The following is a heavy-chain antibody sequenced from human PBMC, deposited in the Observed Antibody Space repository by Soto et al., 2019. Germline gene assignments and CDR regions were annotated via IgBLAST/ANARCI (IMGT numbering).Heavy chain of an antibody. J-gene: IGHJ5*02. CDR3: ARVYPSDTRYGYVGNNWFDP. CDR2: ISSSSSTI. CDR1: GYTFSSYS. V-gene: IGHV3-48*01. D-gene: IGHD5-18*01. Sequence: GGSLRLSCASSGYTFSSYSMNWVRQAPGKGLEWVSYISSSSSTIYYADSVKGRFTISRDNAKNSLYLQMNSLRAEDTAVYYCARVYPSDTRYGYVGNNWFDPWGQGTLVTVSS.